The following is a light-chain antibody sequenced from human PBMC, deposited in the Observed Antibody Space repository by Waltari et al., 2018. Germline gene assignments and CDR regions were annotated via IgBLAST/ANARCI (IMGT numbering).Light chain of an antibody. J-gene: IGLJ1*01. Sequence: QSALTQPASVSGSPGQSITISCSGTDSDVGAYDFVSWYQQHPGKAPHLIIYEVSNRPSRISNRFSASKSGNTASLTISGLQAEDEADYYSSSYTTSSAPGVFGTGTRVTVL. CDR1: DSDVGAYDF. CDR3: SSYTTSSAPGV. V-gene: IGLV2-14*01. CDR2: EVS.